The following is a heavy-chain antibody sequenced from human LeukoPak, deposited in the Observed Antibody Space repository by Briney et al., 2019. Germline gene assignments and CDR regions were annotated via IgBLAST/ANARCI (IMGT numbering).Heavy chain of an antibody. J-gene: IGHJ4*02. CDR2: IWYDGSNK. CDR3: AARYCSNGVCHFY. Sequence: GGSLRLSCAASGFTFSSSGMHWVRQAPGKGLEWVAVIWYDGSNKYYADSVKGRFTISRDNSKNTLFLQMNSLRAEDTAVYYCAARYCSNGVCHFYWGQGTLVTVSS. CDR1: GFTFSSSG. V-gene: IGHV3-33*08. D-gene: IGHD2-8*01.